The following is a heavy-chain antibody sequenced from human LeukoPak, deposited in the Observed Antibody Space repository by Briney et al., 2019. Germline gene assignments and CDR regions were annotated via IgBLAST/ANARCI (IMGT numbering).Heavy chain of an antibody. J-gene: IGHJ4*02. CDR1: GYTFTSYY. D-gene: IGHD6-19*01. Sequence: GASVKVSCKASGYTFTSYYMHWVRQAPGQGLEWMGIINPSGGSTSYAQKFQGRVTMTRDMSTSTVYMELSSLRSEDTAVYYCARVADLIAVAVWTFDYWGQGTLVTVSS. CDR3: ARVADLIAVAVWTFDY. V-gene: IGHV1-46*01. CDR2: INPSGGST.